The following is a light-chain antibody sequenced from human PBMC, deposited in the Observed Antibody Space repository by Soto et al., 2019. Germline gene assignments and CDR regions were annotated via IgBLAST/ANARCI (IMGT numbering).Light chain of an antibody. V-gene: IGLV1-40*01. CDR3: QSYDTSVSGARV. CDR2: RNH. J-gene: IGLJ3*02. CDR1: RSNIGAGYD. Sequence: QSVLTQPPSVSGAPGQRVTISCTGTRSNIGAGYDVHWYQQIPGTAPKLLIYRNHDRPSGVPDRFSGSKSGTSASLTITGLQAEDEADYYCQSYDTSVSGARVFGGGTKLTVL.